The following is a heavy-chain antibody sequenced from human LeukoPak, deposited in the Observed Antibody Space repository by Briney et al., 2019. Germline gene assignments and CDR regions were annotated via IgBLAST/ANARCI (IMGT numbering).Heavy chain of an antibody. D-gene: IGHD5-18*01. V-gene: IGHV5-51*01. CDR2: IYPGDSDT. J-gene: IGHJ4*02. CDR3: ARGPDTAMVCLDY. CDR1: GYSFTSYW. Sequence: GESLKISCKGSGYSFTSYWIGWVRQMPGKGLGWMGIIYPGDSDTRYSPSFQGQVTISADKSISTAYLQWSSLKASDTAMYYCARGPDTAMVCLDYWGQGTLVTVSS.